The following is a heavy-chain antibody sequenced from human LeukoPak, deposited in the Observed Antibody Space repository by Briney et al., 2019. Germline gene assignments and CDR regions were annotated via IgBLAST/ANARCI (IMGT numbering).Heavy chain of an antibody. J-gene: IGHJ3*02. CDR2: INPSGGST. Sequence: ASVKVSCKASRYTFTSCYMHWVRQAPGQGLEWMGIINPSGGSTTYAQKFQGRVTMTRDTSTSTVYMELSSLRSEDTAVYYCARGWTLERSPDAFDIWGQGTMVTVSS. CDR1: RYTFTSCY. CDR3: ARGWTLERSPDAFDI. V-gene: IGHV1-46*01. D-gene: IGHD1-1*01.